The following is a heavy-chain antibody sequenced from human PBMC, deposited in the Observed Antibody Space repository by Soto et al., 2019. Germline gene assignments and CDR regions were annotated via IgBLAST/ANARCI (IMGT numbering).Heavy chain of an antibody. CDR3: ARERRWEPLLY. V-gene: IGHV1-18*01. D-gene: IGHD1-26*01. J-gene: IGHJ4*02. CDR2: VSAYNRNT. CDR1: GYTFSNYG. Sequence: QVQLVQSGPEVKKPGASVKVSCKGSGYTFSNYGVTWVRQAPGQGLERLGWVSAYNRNTGYAQKCEDRATMTIDTSTNTAYLELRGLTPDDTAVYYCARERRWEPLLYWGQGTL.